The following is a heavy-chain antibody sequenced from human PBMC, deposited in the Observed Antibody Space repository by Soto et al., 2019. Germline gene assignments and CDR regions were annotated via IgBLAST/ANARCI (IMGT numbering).Heavy chain of an antibody. CDR3: ARDGYAAAGSTGLSEDYYYGMDV. CDR2: IIPIFGTA. V-gene: IGHV1-69*01. CDR1: GGTFSSYA. Sequence: QVQLVQSGAEVKKPGSSVKVSCKASGGTFSSYAISWVRQSPGQGLEWMGGIIPIFGTANYAQKFQGRVTITADAATSTDYRELSSLRSEETAVYYCARDGYAAAGSTGLSEDYYYGMDVWGQGTTVTV. J-gene: IGHJ6*02. D-gene: IGHD6-13*01.